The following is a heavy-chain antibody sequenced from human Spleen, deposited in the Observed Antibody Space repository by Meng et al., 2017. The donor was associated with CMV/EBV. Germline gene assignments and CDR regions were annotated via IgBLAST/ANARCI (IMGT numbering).Heavy chain of an antibody. J-gene: IGHJ2*01. CDR3: AGGRWYYFDL. V-gene: IGHV4-59*10. D-gene: IGHD2-15*01. CDR1: GGSFRGYY. Sequence: VQVQRWGAILVKPSETLSLTCAVYGGSFRGYYWSWIRQPPGKGLEWIGRIYTSGSTNYNPSLKSRVTMSVDTSKNQFSLKLSSVTAADTAVYYCAGGRWYYFDLWGRGTLVTVSS. CDR2: IYTSGST.